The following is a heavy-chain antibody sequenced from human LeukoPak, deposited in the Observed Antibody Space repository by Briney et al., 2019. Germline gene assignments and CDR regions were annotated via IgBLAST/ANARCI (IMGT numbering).Heavy chain of an antibody. CDR3: ARDKKGYYDSSGYYDY. CDR1: GFTFSSYS. D-gene: IGHD3-22*01. Sequence: GGSLRLSCAASGFTFSSYSMNWVRQAPGKGLEWVSSISSSSSYIYYADSVKGRFTISRDNAKNSLYLQMNSLRAEDTAVYYCARDKKGYYDSSGYYDYWGQGTLVTISS. V-gene: IGHV3-21*01. CDR2: ISSSSSYI. J-gene: IGHJ4*02.